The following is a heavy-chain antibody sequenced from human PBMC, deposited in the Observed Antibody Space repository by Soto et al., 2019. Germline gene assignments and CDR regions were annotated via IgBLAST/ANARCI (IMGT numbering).Heavy chain of an antibody. CDR1: GGSFSGYY. J-gene: IGHJ6*03. Sequence: SETLSLTCAVYGGSFSGYYWSWIRQPPGKGLEWIGEINHSGSTNYNPSLKSRVTISVDTSKNQFSLKLSSVTAADTAVYYCAREDRGYSYGRRRYYYMGVWGKGTTVTVSS. D-gene: IGHD5-18*01. V-gene: IGHV4-34*01. CDR2: INHSGST. CDR3: AREDRGYSYGRRRYYYMGV.